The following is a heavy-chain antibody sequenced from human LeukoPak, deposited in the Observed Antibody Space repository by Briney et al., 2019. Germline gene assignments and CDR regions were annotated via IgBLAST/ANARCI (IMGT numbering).Heavy chain of an antibody. V-gene: IGHV1-18*01. CDR1: GNAFINYA. J-gene: IGHJ3*02. D-gene: IGHD3-10*01. CDR3: ARVRSGGDDAFDI. CDR2: ISAYNGNT. Sequence: VASVKVSCKASGNAFINYAMNWVRQAPGQGLEWMGWISAYNGNTNYAQKLQGRVTMTTDTSTSTAYMELRSLRSDDTAVYYCARVRSGGDDAFDIWGQGTMVTVSS.